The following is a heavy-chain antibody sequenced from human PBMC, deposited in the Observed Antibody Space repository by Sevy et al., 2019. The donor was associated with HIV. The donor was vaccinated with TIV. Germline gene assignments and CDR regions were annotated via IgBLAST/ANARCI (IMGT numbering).Heavy chain of an antibody. J-gene: IGHJ3*02. CDR2: IHPNSGGT. D-gene: IGHD3-22*01. Sequence: ASVTVSCKASGYTFTGYYLHWVRQAPGQGLAWMGWIHPNSGGTNYAQKFQGWVTMTRDTSISPGYMELSRLRSDDTAVYYCARGGSSGPNGAFDIWGQGTMVTVSS. CDR3: ARGGSSGPNGAFDI. CDR1: GYTFTGYY. V-gene: IGHV1-2*04.